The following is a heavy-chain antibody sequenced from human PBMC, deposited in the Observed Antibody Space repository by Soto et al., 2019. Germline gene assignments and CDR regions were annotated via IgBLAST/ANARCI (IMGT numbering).Heavy chain of an antibody. J-gene: IGHJ4*02. CDR1: GYSFATSG. CDR3: ARAGQYYDSSGYAN. V-gene: IGHV1-18*01. D-gene: IGHD3-22*01. Sequence: QVKLVQSGTEVKQPGASMKVSCKASGYSFATSGISWVRQAPAQGLEWMGWISAYNGNTHYDQKLQERVSMTTDTSTSTAYLELRNLRSDDTAVYYCARAGQYYDSSGYANWGQGTLGSVS. CDR2: ISAYNGNT.